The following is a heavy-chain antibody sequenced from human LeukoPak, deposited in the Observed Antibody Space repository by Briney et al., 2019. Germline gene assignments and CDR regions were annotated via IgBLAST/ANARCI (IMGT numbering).Heavy chain of an antibody. Sequence: GGSLRLSCAASGFTFSSDSMNWVRQAPGKGLEWVSSISSSSSHIYYADSVKGRFTISRDNAKNSLYLQMNSLRAEDTAAYYCTSNPPGIARDGAEYFQHWGQGTLVTVSS. J-gene: IGHJ1*01. CDR3: TSNPPGIARDGAEYFQH. D-gene: IGHD6-13*01. CDR1: GFTFSSDS. V-gene: IGHV3-21*01. CDR2: ISSSSSHI.